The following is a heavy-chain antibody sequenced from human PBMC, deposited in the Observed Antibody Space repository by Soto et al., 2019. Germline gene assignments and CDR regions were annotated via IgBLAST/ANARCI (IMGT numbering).Heavy chain of an antibody. CDR2: ISGSGGST. J-gene: IGHJ6*02. V-gene: IGHV3-23*01. Sequence: QPGGSLRLSCAASGFTFSSYAMSWVRQAPGKGLEWVSAISGSGGSTYYADSVKGRFTISRDNSKNTLYLQMNSLRAEDTAVYYCAKDIITGTPGGPTEPNGMDVWGQGTTVTVSS. CDR3: AKDIITGTPGGPTEPNGMDV. CDR1: GFTFSSYA. D-gene: IGHD1-7*01.